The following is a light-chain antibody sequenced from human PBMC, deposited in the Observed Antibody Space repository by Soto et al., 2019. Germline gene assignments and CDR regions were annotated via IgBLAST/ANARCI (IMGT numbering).Light chain of an antibody. J-gene: IGKJ1*01. CDR2: AAS. CDR3: QQSYSTLLT. V-gene: IGKV1-39*01. Sequence: DIQMTQSPSSLSASVGDRVTITCRASQSISSYLNWYQQKPGQPPKLLIYAASSLQSGVPSRFSGSGAGTDFTLTISSLQPADFAAYYCQQSYSTLLTFGQGTKVEIK. CDR1: QSISSY.